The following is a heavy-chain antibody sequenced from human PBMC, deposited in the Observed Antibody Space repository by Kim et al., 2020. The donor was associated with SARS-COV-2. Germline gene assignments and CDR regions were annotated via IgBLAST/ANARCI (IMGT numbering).Heavy chain of an antibody. CDR1: GYTFTSYY. D-gene: IGHD3-10*01. V-gene: IGHV1-46*01. CDR2: INPSGGST. Sequence: ASVKVSCKASGYTFTSYYMHWVRQAPGQGLEWMGIINPSGGSTSYAQKFQGRVTMTRDTSTSTVYMELSSLRSEDTAVYYCARDLGFAYYGSGSYYDYWDQGTLVTVSS. CDR3: ARDLGFAYYGSGSYYDY. J-gene: IGHJ4*02.